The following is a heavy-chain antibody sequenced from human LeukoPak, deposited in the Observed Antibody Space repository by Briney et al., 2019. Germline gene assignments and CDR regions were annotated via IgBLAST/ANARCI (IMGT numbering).Heavy chain of an antibody. J-gene: IGHJ4*02. Sequence: SGGSLRLSCAASRFTFSDYSMHWVRQAPGKGLEWVAVISYDGSNKYYADSVKGRFTISRDNAKNSLSLQMNSLRAEDTAVYYCARDSWSGFYDYWGQGTLVTVSS. CDR3: ARDSWSGFYDY. CDR2: ISYDGSNK. V-gene: IGHV3-30-3*01. CDR1: RFTFSDYS. D-gene: IGHD3-3*01.